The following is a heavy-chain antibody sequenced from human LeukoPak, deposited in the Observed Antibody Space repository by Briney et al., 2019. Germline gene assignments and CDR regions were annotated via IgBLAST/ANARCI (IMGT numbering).Heavy chain of an antibody. J-gene: IGHJ3*02. CDR2: ISTSGSTI. D-gene: IGHD2-21*02. CDR1: GFTFSDYY. Sequence: PGGSLRLSCAASGFTFSDYYMSWIRQAPGKGLEWVSYISTSGSTIKYADSVKGRFTISRDNAENSVYLQMNSLRAEDTAVYYCARVEQIVVVTAILNVLDIWGQGTMVTVSS. V-gene: IGHV3-11*01. CDR3: ARVEQIVVVTAILNVLDI.